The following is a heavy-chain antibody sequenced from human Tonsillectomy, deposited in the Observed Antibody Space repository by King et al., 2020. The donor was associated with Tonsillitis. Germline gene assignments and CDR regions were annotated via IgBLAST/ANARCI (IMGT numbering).Heavy chain of an antibody. Sequence: VQLVESGGGVVQPGRSLRLSCAASGFTLSSYAMHWVRQAPGKGLEWVAVISYDGSNKYYADSVKGRFTISRDNSKNTLYLQMNRLRAEDTAVYYCARDYYESSCLDYWGQGTQVTVSS. CDR2: ISYDGSNK. J-gene: IGHJ4*02. D-gene: IGHD3-22*01. V-gene: IGHV3-30-3*01. CDR1: GFTLSSYA. CDR3: ARDYYESSCLDY.